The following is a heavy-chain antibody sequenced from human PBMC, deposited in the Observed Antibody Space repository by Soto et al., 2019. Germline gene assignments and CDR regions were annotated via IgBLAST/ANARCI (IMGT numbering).Heavy chain of an antibody. J-gene: IGHJ6*02. V-gene: IGHV3-33*08. CDR3: ASGECDGGYRYPGPLKHRGDL. Sequence: QVQLVESGGGVVQPGGSLRLSCTTSGFTFNTYGMHWVRQAPGKGLEWVAIIWYDGSNKYYADSVKGRFTISRDNSKNTLYLPMKSLRGGDKDPDQCASGECDGGYRYPGPLKHRGDLLGQGATVTVSS. CDR1: GFTFNTYG. D-gene: IGHD2-21*02. CDR2: IWYDGSNK.